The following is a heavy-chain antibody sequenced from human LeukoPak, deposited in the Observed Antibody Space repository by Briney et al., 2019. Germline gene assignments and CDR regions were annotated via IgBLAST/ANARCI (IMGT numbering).Heavy chain of an antibody. CDR1: GDSFNGYY. Sequence: SGTLSLTCAIYGDSFNGYYWSWIRQPPGKGVEWMGEINLGGSTSYNPSLKSRVTISLETCTYPFSLKLTSVTAADTAVYYCARECSSPSCSDPYYYFYGMDVGGQGTTVTVSS. J-gene: IGHJ6*02. V-gene: IGHV4-34*01. CDR2: INLGGST. CDR3: ARECSSPSCSDPYYYFYGMDV. D-gene: IGHD2-2*01.